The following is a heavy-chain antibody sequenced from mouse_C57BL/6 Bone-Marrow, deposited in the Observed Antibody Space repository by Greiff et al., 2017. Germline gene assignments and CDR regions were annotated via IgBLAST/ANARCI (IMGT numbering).Heavy chain of an antibody. V-gene: IGHV5-9-1*02. J-gene: IGHJ2*01. CDR1: GFTFISYA. CDR2: ISSGGDYI. D-gene: IGHD2-3*01. CDR3: TREDGYYSDY. Sequence: EVQLVESGEGLVKPGGSLKLSCAASGFTFISYAMSWVRQTPEKRLEWVAYISSGGDYIYYADTVKGRFTITRDNAKNTLYLQMSSLKSEDTAMYYCTREDGYYSDYWGQGTTLTVSS.